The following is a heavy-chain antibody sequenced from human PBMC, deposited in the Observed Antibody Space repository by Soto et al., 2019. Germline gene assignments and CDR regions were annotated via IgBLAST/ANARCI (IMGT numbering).Heavy chain of an antibody. J-gene: IGHJ4*02. V-gene: IGHV3-23*01. CDR3: ARASGIAAAGTTGVDY. CDR1: GFTFSSYA. Sequence: LGGSLRLSCAASGFTFSSYAMSWVRQAPGKGLEWVSAISGSGGSTYYADSVKGRFTISRDNSKNTLYLQMSSLRSEDTAVYYCARASGIAAAGTTGVDYWGQGTLVTVSS. CDR2: ISGSGGST. D-gene: IGHD6-13*01.